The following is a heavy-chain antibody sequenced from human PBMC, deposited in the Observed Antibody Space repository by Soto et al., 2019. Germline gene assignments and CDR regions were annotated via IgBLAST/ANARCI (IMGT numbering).Heavy chain of an antibody. Sequence: QLQLQESGSGLVKPSQTLSLTCAVSGGSISSGGYSWSWIRQPPGKGLEWIGYIYHSRSTYSNPSLNSPVTLSVDRSNNQFSLKLSSVTAADPAVYYCARIPDRWGQGTLVTVSS. V-gene: IGHV4-30-2*01. CDR1: GGSISSGGYS. CDR2: IYHSRST. CDR3: ARIPDR. J-gene: IGHJ5*02.